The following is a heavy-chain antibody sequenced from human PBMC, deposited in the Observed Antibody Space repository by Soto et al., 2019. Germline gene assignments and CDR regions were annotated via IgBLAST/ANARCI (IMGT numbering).Heavy chain of an antibody. CDR1: GFTFTSYF. V-gene: IGHV1-46*03. CDR3: ARVDCSGGSCYSIDY. CDR2: INPSGGST. J-gene: IGHJ4*02. D-gene: IGHD2-15*01. Sequence: QVQLVQSGAEVKKPGASVKVSCKASGFTFTSYFMHWVRQAPGQGLEWMGIINPSGGSTNYAQKFQGSVTSTRDTCTSTVYLELSSRGSEDTSVYYCARVDCSGGSCYSIDYWGQGTLVTVSS.